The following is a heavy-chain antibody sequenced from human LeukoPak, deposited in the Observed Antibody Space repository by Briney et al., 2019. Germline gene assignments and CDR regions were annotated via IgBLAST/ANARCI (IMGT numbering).Heavy chain of an antibody. Sequence: SVTVSCTASGGTFSSYAISWVRQAPGQGLEWMGRIIPILGIANYAQKFQGRVTITADKSTSTAYMELSSLRSEDTAVYYCARSRYCSGGSCYSVDYWGQGTLVTVSP. CDR1: GGTFSSYA. J-gene: IGHJ4*02. D-gene: IGHD2-15*01. V-gene: IGHV1-69*04. CDR2: IIPILGIA. CDR3: ARSRYCSGGSCYSVDY.